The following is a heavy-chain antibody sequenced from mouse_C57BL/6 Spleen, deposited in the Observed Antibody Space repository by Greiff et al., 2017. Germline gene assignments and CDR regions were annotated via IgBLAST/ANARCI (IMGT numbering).Heavy chain of an antibody. V-gene: IGHV1-55*01. J-gene: IGHJ2*01. CDR2: IYPGSGST. D-gene: IGHD1-1*01. CDR3: ATTVVATDYFDD. CDR1: GYTFTSYW. Sequence: QVQLQQPGAELVKPGASVKMSCKASGYTFTSYWITWVKQRPGQGLEWIGDIYPGSGSTNYNEKFKSKATLTVDTSSSTAYMQLSSLTSEDSAVXYCATTVVATDYFDDWGKGTTLTVSS.